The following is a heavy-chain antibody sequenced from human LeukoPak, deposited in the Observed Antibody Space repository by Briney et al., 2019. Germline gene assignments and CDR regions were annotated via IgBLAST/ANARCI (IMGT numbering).Heavy chain of an antibody. J-gene: IGHJ4*02. CDR3: ARSGGAMVTLFDY. D-gene: IGHD5-18*01. CDR2: INHSGST. CDR1: GGSFSGYY. V-gene: IGHV4-34*01. Sequence: PSGTLSLTCAVYGGSFSGYYWSWIRQPPGKGLEWIGEINHSGSTNYNPSLKSRVTISVDTSKNQFSLKLSSVTAADTAVYYCARSGGAMVTLFDYWGQGTLVTVSS.